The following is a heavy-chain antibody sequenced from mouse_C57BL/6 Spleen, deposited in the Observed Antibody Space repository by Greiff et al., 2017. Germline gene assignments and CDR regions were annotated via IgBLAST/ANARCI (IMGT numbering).Heavy chain of an antibody. J-gene: IGHJ2*01. V-gene: IGHV1-55*01. Sequence: QVQLQQPGAELVKPGASVKMSCKASGYTFTSYWITWVKQRPGQGLEWIGDIYPGSGSTNYNEKFKSKATLTVDTSSSPAYRQLSSLTSEDTAVYYCARERPISDYDGCDYWGQGTTLTVSS. CDR3: ARERPISDYDGCDY. CDR2: IYPGSGST. CDR1: GYTFTSYW. D-gene: IGHD2-4*01.